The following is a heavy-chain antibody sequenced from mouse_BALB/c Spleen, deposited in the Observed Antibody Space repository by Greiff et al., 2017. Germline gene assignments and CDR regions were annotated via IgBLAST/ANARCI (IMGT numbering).Heavy chain of an antibody. V-gene: IGHV5-17*02. Sequence: EVQLVESGGGLVQPGGSRKLSCAASGFTFSSFGMHWVRQAPEKGLEWVAYISSGSSTIYYADTVKGRFTISRDNPKNTLFLQMTSLRSEDTAMYYCARYYYGSRGYFDVWGAGTTVTVSS. J-gene: IGHJ1*01. CDR2: ISSGSSTI. CDR3: ARYYYGSRGYFDV. D-gene: IGHD1-1*01. CDR1: GFTFSSFG.